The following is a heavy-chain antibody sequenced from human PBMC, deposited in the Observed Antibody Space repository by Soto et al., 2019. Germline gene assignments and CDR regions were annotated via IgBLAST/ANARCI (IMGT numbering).Heavy chain of an antibody. J-gene: IGHJ3*02. CDR3: ERGYSGYENSGAFDI. CDR1: GGSISSGGYY. CDR2: IYYSEST. V-gene: IGHV4-31*03. D-gene: IGHD5-12*01. Sequence: QVQLQESGPGLVKPSQTLSLTCTVSGGSISSGGYYWSWIRQHPGKGLEWIGYIYYSESTYYNPSLKSRVTISVDTSKNQFSLKLNSVTAADTAVYYCERGYSGYENSGAFDIWGQGTMVTVSS.